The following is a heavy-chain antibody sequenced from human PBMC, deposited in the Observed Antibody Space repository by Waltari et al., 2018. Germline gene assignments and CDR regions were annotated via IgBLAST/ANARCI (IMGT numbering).Heavy chain of an antibody. D-gene: IGHD2-2*01. CDR3: AMRSIHVVVPAAITQRYYYDYMAV. CDR2: INQSGST. V-gene: IGHV4-34*01. CDR1: GGSFSGYY. Sequence: QVQLQQCGAGLLKPSETLSLTCAVYGGSFSGYYWSWIRQPPGKGLEWIGEINQSGSTYYNATLKSRCTISLDASKNHLSRKLSSVTATDTSLYYCAMRSIHVVVPAAITQRYYYDYMAVWGKGTTVTVSS. J-gene: IGHJ6*03.